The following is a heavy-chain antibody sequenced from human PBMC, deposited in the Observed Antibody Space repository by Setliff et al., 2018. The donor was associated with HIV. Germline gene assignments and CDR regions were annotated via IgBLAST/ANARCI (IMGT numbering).Heavy chain of an antibody. CDR2: IYYSGST. V-gene: IGHV4-59*01. J-gene: IGHJ6*03. CDR3: ARAVRLRGRYYNYMDV. Sequence: ETLSLTCTVSGGSISSYYWSWIRQTPGKGLEWIGYIYYSGSTNYNPSLKSRVTISVDTSKNQFSLKLSSVTAADTAVYYCARAVRLRGRYYNYMDVWGKGTTVTVSS. CDR1: GGSISSYY.